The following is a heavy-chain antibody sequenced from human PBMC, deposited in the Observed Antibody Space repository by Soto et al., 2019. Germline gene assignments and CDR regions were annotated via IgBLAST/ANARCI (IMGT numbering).Heavy chain of an antibody. CDR2: IYYSGST. Sequence: PSETLSLTCTVSGGSIGSYYWSWIRQPPGKGLEWIGYIYYSGSTNYNPSLKSRVTISVDTSKNQFSLKLSSVTAADTAVYYCARGYYYGSGSYMYYYGMDVWGQGTTVTVSS. V-gene: IGHV4-59*01. J-gene: IGHJ6*02. D-gene: IGHD3-10*01. CDR3: ARGYYYGSGSYMYYYGMDV. CDR1: GGSIGSYY.